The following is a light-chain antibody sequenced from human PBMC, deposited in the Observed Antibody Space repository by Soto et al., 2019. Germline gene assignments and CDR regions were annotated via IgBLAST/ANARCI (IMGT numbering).Light chain of an antibody. CDR2: DAS. CDR1: QTVRNDY. J-gene: IGKJ4*01. V-gene: IGKV3-20*01. Sequence: EIVLTQSPGSLSLSPGERATLSCRASQTVRNDYLAWYQPKXGQAPRLMIYDASSRATGIPDRVSGGGAGTDFTLTISRLEPEDFEVDDCQQFSSYPLTFGGGTQVDIK. CDR3: QQFSSYPLT.